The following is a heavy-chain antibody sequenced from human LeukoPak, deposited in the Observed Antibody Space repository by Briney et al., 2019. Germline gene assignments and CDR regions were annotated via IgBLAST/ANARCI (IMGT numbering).Heavy chain of an antibody. D-gene: IGHD3-22*01. CDR2: IYYSGST. Sequence: SETLSLTCTVSGGSISSSSYYWSWIRQPPGKGLEWIGYIYYSGSTNYNPSLKSRVTISVDTSKNQFSLKLSSVTAADTAVYYCARHHYDSSGSLDYWGQGTLVTVSS. V-gene: IGHV4-61*05. CDR1: GGSISSSSYY. J-gene: IGHJ4*02. CDR3: ARHHYDSSGSLDY.